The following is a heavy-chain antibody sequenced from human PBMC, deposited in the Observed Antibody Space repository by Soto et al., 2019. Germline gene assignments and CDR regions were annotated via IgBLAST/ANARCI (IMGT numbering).Heavy chain of an antibody. D-gene: IGHD6-13*01. CDR3: ARSYSISWDKWLDP. CDR1: GGSISSDY. J-gene: IGHJ5*02. Sequence: SETLSLTCTVSGGSISSDYWSWIRQPPGKGLEWIGYIYYSGSTNYNPSLKSRVTISIDTSKNQLSLKLSSVTAADTAVYYCARSYSISWDKWLDPWGQGTLVTVSS. V-gene: IGHV4-59*01. CDR2: IYYSGST.